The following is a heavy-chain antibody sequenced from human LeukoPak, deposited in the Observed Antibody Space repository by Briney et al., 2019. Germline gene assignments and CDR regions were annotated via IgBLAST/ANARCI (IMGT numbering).Heavy chain of an antibody. Sequence: SETLSLTCAVYGGSFSGYYWSWIRQPPGKGLEWIGEINHSGSTNYNPSLKSRVTISVDTSKNQFSLKLSSVTAADTAVYYCARLRGYSYGYTDYWGQGTLVTVCS. CDR2: INHSGST. D-gene: IGHD5-18*01. J-gene: IGHJ4*02. CDR1: GGSFSGYY. V-gene: IGHV4-34*01. CDR3: ARLRGYSYGYTDY.